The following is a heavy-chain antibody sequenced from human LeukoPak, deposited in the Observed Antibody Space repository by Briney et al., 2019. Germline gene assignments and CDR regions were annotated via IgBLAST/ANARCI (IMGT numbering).Heavy chain of an antibody. CDR3: ARHMDIVVVPAAKDY. CDR1: GGSISSSSYY. V-gene: IGHV4-39*01. D-gene: IGHD2-2*03. CDR2: IYYSGST. J-gene: IGHJ4*02. Sequence: SETLSLTCTVSGGSISSSSYYWGWIRQPPGKGLEWIGSIYYSGSTYYNPSLKSRVTISVDTSKNQFSLKLSSVTAADTAVYYCARHMDIVVVPAAKDYWGQGTLVTVSS.